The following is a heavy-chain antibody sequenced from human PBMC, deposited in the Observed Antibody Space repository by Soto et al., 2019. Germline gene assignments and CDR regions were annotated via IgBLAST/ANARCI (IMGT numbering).Heavy chain of an antibody. Sequence: GGSLRLSCAASGFTFSGSAMHWVRQASGKGLEWVGRIRSKANSYATAYAASVKGRFTISRDDSKNTAYLQMNSLKTEDTAVYYCTRRQEQGNSGTPGMDVWGQGTTVTVSS. J-gene: IGHJ6*02. CDR3: TRRQEQGNSGTPGMDV. V-gene: IGHV3-73*01. D-gene: IGHD1-26*01. CDR2: IRSKANSYAT. CDR1: GFTFSGSA.